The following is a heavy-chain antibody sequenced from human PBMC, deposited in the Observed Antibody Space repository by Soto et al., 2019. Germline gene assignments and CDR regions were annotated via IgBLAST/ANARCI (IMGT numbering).Heavy chain of an antibody. CDR1: GGTFSSYT. CDR2: IIPILGIA. V-gene: IGHV1-69*02. Sequence: SVKVSCKASGGTFSSYTISWVRQAPGQGLEWMGRIIPILGIANYAQKFQGRVTITADKSTSTAYMELSSLRSEDTAVYYCARGYPTARHYYYYYMDVWGKGTTVTVSS. D-gene: IGHD5-18*01. J-gene: IGHJ6*03. CDR3: ARGYPTARHYYYYYMDV.